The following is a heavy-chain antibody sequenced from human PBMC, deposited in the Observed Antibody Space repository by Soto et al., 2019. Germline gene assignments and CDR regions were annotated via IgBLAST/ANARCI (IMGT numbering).Heavy chain of an antibody. J-gene: IGHJ6*02. D-gene: IGHD1-1*01. Sequence: QVQLVQSGAEVKKPGCSVKVSCKASGGTFSSYAISWVRQAPGQGLEWMGGIIPIFGTANYAQKFQGRVTITADESTSTAYIVLGSLRSEDTAVYYCASGWVQLERRAPHYYCGMDVCGQGTPVTVSS. V-gene: IGHV1-69*12. CDR1: GGTFSSYA. CDR3: ASGWVQLERRAPHYYCGMDV. CDR2: IIPIFGTA.